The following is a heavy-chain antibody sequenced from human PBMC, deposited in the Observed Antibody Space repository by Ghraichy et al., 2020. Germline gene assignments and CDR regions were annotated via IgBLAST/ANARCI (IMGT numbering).Heavy chain of an antibody. CDR1: GDSVSSNSAA. CDR3: ARDRFVTENYYPSLIYYYYYYGMDV. Sequence: SQTLSLTCAISGDSVSSNSAAWNWIRQSPSRGLEWLGRTYYRSKWYNDYAVSVKSRITINPDTSKNQFSLQLNSVTPEDTAVYYCARDRFVTENYYPSLIYYYYYYGMDVWGQGTTVTVSS. D-gene: IGHD1-26*01. CDR2: TYYRSKWYN. V-gene: IGHV6-1*01. J-gene: IGHJ6*02.